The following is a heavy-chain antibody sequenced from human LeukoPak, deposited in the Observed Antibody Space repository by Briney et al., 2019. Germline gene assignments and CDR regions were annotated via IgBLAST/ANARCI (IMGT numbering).Heavy chain of an antibody. V-gene: IGHV4-38-2*01. CDR3: ARVGQWSPFDY. Sequence: SETLSLTCAVPGYSISSGYYWGWIRPPPGKGLEWIGSIYHSGSTYYNPSLKSRVTISVDTSKNQFSLKLSSVTAADTAVYYCARVGQWSPFDYWGQGTLVTVSS. D-gene: IGHD6-19*01. J-gene: IGHJ4*02. CDR2: IYHSGST. CDR1: GYSISSGYY.